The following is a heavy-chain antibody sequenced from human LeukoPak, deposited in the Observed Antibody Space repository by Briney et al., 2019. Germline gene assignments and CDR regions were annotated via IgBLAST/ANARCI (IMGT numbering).Heavy chain of an antibody. CDR2: IYPGDSDT. Sequence: GESLNISCKGSGYSFSSYWIGWVRQMPGKGLEWMGIIYPGDSDTRYSPSFQGQVTISADKSISTAYLQWSSLKASDTAMYYCARVVRYHSSSWSFDYWGQGTLVTVSS. CDR1: GYSFSSYW. J-gene: IGHJ4*02. D-gene: IGHD6-13*01. CDR3: ARVVRYHSSSWSFDY. V-gene: IGHV5-51*01.